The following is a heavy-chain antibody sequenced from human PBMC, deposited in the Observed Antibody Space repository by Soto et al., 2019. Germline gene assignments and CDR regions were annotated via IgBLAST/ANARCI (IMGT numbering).Heavy chain of an antibody. CDR3: ARDRTSGGLFDY. CDR2: IGPSGGST. J-gene: IGHJ4*02. CDR1: GYTFTSYC. V-gene: IGHV1-46*01. Sequence: QVQLVQSGAEVKKPGASVKVSCKASGYTFTSYCMHWVRQAPGQGLEWMGMIGPSGGSTTYAQNFQGRVTMTRDTSTSTVYMELSSMRPEDTAVYYCARDRTSGGLFDYWGQGTLVTVSS. D-gene: IGHD2-15*01.